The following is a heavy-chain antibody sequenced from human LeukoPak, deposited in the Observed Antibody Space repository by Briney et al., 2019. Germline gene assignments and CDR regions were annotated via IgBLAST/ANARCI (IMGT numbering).Heavy chain of an antibody. V-gene: IGHV3-23*01. CDR1: GFTFSSCA. CDR3: AKTPGIRRGYSGYDSRSDLSYGYIDY. CDR2: ISGSGGST. Sequence: GGSLRLSCAASGFTFSSCAMSWVRQAPGKGLEWVSAISGSGGSTYYADSVKGRFTISRDNSKNMLYLQMNSLRAEDTAVYYCAKTPGIRRGYSGYDSRSDLSYGYIDYWGQGTLVTVSS. J-gene: IGHJ4*02. D-gene: IGHD5-12*01.